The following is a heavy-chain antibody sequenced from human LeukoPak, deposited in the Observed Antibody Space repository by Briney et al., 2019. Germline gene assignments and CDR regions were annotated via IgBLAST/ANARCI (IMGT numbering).Heavy chain of an antibody. Sequence: GGSPRLSCAASGFTFSGSAMHWVRQASGKGLEWVGRIRSKANNYATAYAASVKGRFTISRDDSKNTAYLQMNSLKTEDTAMYYCTRQNYYDGSGYTPYYYGMDVWGQGTTVTVSS. CDR3: TRQNYYDGSGYTPYYYGMDV. V-gene: IGHV3-73*01. CDR2: IRSKANNYAT. J-gene: IGHJ6*02. D-gene: IGHD3-22*01. CDR1: GFTFSGSA.